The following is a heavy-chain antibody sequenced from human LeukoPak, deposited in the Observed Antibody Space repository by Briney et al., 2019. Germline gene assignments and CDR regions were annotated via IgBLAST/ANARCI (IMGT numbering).Heavy chain of an antibody. J-gene: IGHJ6*03. D-gene: IGHD3-9*01. CDR2: FDPEDGET. CDR1: GYTLTELS. V-gene: IGHV1-24*01. Sequence: SVKVSCKVSGYTLTELSMHWVRQAPGKGLEWMGGFDPEDGETIYAQKFQGRVTMTEDTSTDTAYMELSSLRSEDTAVYYCASSPYYDILTGYLTYYYYYYMDVWGKGTTVTVSS. CDR3: ASSPYYDILTGYLTYYYYYYMDV.